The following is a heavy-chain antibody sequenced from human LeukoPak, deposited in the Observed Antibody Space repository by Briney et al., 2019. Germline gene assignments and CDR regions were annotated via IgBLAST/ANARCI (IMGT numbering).Heavy chain of an antibody. Sequence: SETLSLTCTVSGGSISSYYWSWIRQPPGKGLEWIGYIYNNGINNYNPSLRSRVTISIDTSKNQLSLKLNSVTAADTAVYYCAKFRLPGIGLRDWFFDLWGRGALVTVSS. CDR1: GGSISSYY. CDR3: AKFRLPGIGLRDWFFDL. D-gene: IGHD3-10*01. CDR2: IYNNGIN. V-gene: IGHV4-59*08. J-gene: IGHJ2*01.